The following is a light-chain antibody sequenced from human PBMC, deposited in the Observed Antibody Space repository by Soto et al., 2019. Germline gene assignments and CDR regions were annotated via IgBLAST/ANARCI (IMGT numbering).Light chain of an antibody. V-gene: IGKV3-20*01. CDR3: QQYGSSPFT. CDR2: GAS. Sequence: EIVLTQSPGTLSFSPGERATLSCRASESVSSSYLAWYQQKPGQAPRLLIYGASSRATGIPDRFSGSGSGTDFTLTISRLEPEDFAVYYCQQYGSSPFTFGPETYVDIK. CDR1: ESVSSSY. J-gene: IGKJ3*01.